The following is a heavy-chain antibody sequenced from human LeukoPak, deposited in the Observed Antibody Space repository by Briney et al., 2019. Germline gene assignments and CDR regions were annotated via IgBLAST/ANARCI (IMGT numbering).Heavy chain of an antibody. CDR1: GVSISSGSNY. D-gene: IGHD3-10*01. J-gene: IGHJ3*02. V-gene: IGHV4-39*07. Sequence: TSETLSLTCSVSGVSISSGSNYWGWIRQPPGKTLEWIGSIYSSGNTYYNPSLKSRVIILIDTAKNHFSLNLSSVTAADTAVYYCARSDGYGLVGIWGQGTMVTVSS. CDR2: IYSSGNT. CDR3: ARSDGYGLVGI.